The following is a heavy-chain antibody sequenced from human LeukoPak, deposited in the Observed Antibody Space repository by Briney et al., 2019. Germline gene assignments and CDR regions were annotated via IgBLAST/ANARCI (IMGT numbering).Heavy chain of an antibody. CDR3: ARHPIAVAVCWFDP. V-gene: IGHV4-39*01. D-gene: IGHD6-19*01. Sequence: PSETLSLTCTVSGGSISSSSYYWGWIRQPPGKGLEWIGSIYYSGSTYYNPSLKSRVTISVDTSKNQFSLKLSFVTAADTAVYYCARHPIAVAVCWFDPWGQGTLVTVSS. J-gene: IGHJ5*02. CDR1: GGSISSSSYY. CDR2: IYYSGST.